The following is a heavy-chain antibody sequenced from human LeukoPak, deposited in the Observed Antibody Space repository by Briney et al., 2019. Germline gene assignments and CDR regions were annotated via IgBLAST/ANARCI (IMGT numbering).Heavy chain of an antibody. CDR3: ARPSYCSSTSCPFDY. CDR1: GYSFTSYW. CDR2: IYPGDSDT. Sequence: GESLKISCKGSGYSFTSYWIGWVRQMPGKGLEWMGIIYPGDSDTRYCPSFQGQVTISADKSISTAYLQWSSLKASDTAMYYCARPSYCSSTSCPFDYWGQGTLVTVSS. V-gene: IGHV5-51*01. J-gene: IGHJ4*02. D-gene: IGHD2-2*01.